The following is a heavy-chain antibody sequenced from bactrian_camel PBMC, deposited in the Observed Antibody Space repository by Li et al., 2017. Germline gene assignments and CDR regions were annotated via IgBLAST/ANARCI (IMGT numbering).Heavy chain of an antibody. CDR2: ISTNGRGT. CDR3: AKELRPRLDEYNN. D-gene: IGHD1*01. J-gene: IGHJ4*01. CDR1: GFSFSNTQ. V-gene: IGHV3S1*01. Sequence: HVQLVESGGGSAQAGGSLRLSCAASGFSFSNTQMSWVRQAPGKGLEWVSDISTNGRGTYYADSVKGRFTISRDNAKDTLYLQLSSLKTEDTAMYYCAKELRPRLDEYNNRGQGTQVTVS.